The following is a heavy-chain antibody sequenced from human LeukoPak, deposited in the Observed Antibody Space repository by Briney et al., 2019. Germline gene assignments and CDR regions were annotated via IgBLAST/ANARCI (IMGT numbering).Heavy chain of an antibody. J-gene: IGHJ4*02. D-gene: IGHD4/OR15-4a*01. CDR3: ARMGQLTGIDY. Sequence: PSETLSLTCTVSGGSISSSNYYWGWNRQPPGKGLQWIGSIFYSGSTYFNPSLKSRVTISVDTSKNQFSLKLNSVTASDTAVYYCARMGQLTGIDYWGQGTLVTVSS. CDR2: IFYSGST. CDR1: GGSISSSNYY. V-gene: IGHV4-39*01.